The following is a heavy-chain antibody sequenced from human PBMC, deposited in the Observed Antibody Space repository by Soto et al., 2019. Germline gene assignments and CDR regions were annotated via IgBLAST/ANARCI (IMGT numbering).Heavy chain of an antibody. D-gene: IGHD3-10*01. CDR1: GFNSSSYS. CDR3: ARDVGVLGELFRY. V-gene: IGHV3-48*01. CDR2: ISSSSSTI. J-gene: IGHJ4*02. Sequence: GGSLRLSCAASGFNSSSYSMNWVRQDPGKGLEWVSYISSSSSTIYDADSVKGRFTISRDNAKNSLYLQMNSLRAEDTAVYYCARDVGVLGELFRYWGQGTLVTVSS.